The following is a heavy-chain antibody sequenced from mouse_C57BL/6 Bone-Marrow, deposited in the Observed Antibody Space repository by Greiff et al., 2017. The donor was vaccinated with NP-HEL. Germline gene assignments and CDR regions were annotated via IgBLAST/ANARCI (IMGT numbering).Heavy chain of an antibody. Sequence: EVKVVESGGGLVQPGGSLKLSCAASGFTFSDYGMAWVRQAPRKGPEWVAFISNLAYSIYYADTVTGRFTISRENAKNTLYLEMSSLRSEDTAMYYCARYYGSSPYAMDYWGQGTSVTVSS. CDR2: ISNLAYSI. V-gene: IGHV5-15*01. CDR3: ARYYGSSPYAMDY. D-gene: IGHD1-1*01. J-gene: IGHJ4*01. CDR1: GFTFSDYG.